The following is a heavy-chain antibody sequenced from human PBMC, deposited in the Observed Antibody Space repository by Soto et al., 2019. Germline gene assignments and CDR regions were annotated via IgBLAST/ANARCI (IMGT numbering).Heavy chain of an antibody. Sequence: QVRLQESGPGLVKPSETLSLTCSVSGDSVHNSYWSWIRQPAGKGLEWIGRIYLTVRTNYNPSLKSRVTMSVDTSKTQISLKLNSVTAADTAVYYCARLQSDIIVVPAVPKDSWGQGILVSVSS. CDR3: ARLQSDIIVVPAVPKDS. CDR1: GDSVHNSY. J-gene: IGHJ4*02. D-gene: IGHD2-2*01. V-gene: IGHV4-4*07. CDR2: IYLTVRT.